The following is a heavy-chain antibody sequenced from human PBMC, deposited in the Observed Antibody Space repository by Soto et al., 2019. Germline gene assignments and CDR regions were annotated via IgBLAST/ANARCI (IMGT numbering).Heavy chain of an antibody. CDR3: AREGKTSPFDY. CDR2: IYSGGST. V-gene: IGHV3-66*01. CDR1: GFTVSSNY. J-gene: IGHJ4*02. Sequence: EVQLVESGGGLVQPGGSLRLSCAASGFTVSSNYMSWVRQAPEKGLEWVSVIYSGGSTYYADSVKGRFTISRDNSKNTLYLQMNSLRAEDTAVYYCAREGKTSPFDYWGQGTLVTVSS.